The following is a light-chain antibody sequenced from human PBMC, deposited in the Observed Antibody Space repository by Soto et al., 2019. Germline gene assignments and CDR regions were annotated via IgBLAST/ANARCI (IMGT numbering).Light chain of an antibody. CDR2: AAS. CDR3: QGGNT. Sequence: DIQMTQSPSSLSASVGDRVTITCRASQNISSYLKWYQQKPGKAPKLLIYAASSLQSGVTSRFSGSGSGTDFTLTISSLQPEDFATYYCQGGNTFGPGTKVDIK. V-gene: IGKV1-39*01. CDR1: QNISSY. J-gene: IGKJ3*01.